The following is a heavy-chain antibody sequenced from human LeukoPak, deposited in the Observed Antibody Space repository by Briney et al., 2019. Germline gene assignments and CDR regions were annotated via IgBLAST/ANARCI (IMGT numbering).Heavy chain of an antibody. CDR3: ATVGLIKPEYYDRSGYYYRRVLSPLDY. Sequence: ASVKASCTVSGYTLTESSMHWVRQAPGKGLEWMGGFGPEDGETIYAQNFQGRVTMTEDTSTDTAYMELSSLRSEDTAVYYCATVGLIKPEYYDRSGYYYRRVLSPLDYWGQGTQVTVSS. CDR1: GYTLTESS. J-gene: IGHJ4*02. CDR2: FGPEDGET. V-gene: IGHV1-24*01. D-gene: IGHD3-22*01.